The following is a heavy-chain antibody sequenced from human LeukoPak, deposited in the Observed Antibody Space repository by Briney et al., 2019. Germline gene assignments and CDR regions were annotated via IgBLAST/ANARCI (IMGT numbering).Heavy chain of an antibody. CDR3: AKSRGLTGAGYFDY. CDR2: ISGSGGST. J-gene: IGHJ4*02. CDR1: GFTFSSYG. Sequence: GGSLRLSCAASGFTFSSYGMSWVRQAPGKGLEWVSAISGSGGSTYYADSVKGRFTISRDNSKNTLYLQMNSLRAEDTAVYYCAKSRGLTGAGYFDYWGQGTLVTVSS. D-gene: IGHD3-10*01. V-gene: IGHV3-23*01.